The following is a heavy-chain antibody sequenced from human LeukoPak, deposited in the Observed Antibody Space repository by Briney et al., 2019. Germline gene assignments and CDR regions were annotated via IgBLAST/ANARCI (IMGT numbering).Heavy chain of an antibody. D-gene: IGHD6-19*01. CDR2: IIPILGIA. CDR1: GGTFSSYA. J-gene: IGHJ4*02. CDR3: ARDGIAVAGDFDY. Sequence: GASVKVSCKASGGTFSSYAINWVRQAPGQGLEWMGRIIPILGIANYAQKFQGRVTITADKSTSTAYMELSSLRSEDTAVYYCARDGIAVAGDFDYWGQGTLVTVSS. V-gene: IGHV1-69*04.